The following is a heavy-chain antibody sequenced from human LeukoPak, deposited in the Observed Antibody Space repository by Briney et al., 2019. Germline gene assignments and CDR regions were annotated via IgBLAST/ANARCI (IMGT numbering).Heavy chain of an antibody. CDR3: ARIFTGVVDY. CDR1: GFTFSSYW. D-gene: IGHD3-9*01. Sequence: GGCLRLSCAASGFTFSSYWMHWVRQAPGKRLVWVSRINSDGSSTSYADSVKGRFTMSTDNAKNTLYLKMNSPSTEATAVCYCARIFTGVVDYWGQGTLVTVSS. J-gene: IGHJ4*02. CDR2: INSDGSST. V-gene: IGHV3-74*01.